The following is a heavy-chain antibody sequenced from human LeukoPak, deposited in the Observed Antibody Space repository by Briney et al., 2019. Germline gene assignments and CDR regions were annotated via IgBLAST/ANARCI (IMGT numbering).Heavy chain of an antibody. CDR1: GYTFTGYY. CDR2: INPNSGGT. CDR3: ARGLIKGHDFDY. J-gene: IGHJ4*02. V-gene: IGHV1-2*04. Sequence: ASVKVSCKASGYTFTGYYMHWVRQAPGQGLEWMGWINPNSGGTNYAQNFQGWVTMTRDTSVSTAYMELSRLTSDDTAVYYCARGLIKGHDFDYWGQGTLVTVSS. D-gene: IGHD5-12*01.